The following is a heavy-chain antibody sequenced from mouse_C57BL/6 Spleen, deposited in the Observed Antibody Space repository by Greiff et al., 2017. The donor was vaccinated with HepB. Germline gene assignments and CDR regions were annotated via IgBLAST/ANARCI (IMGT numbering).Heavy chain of an antibody. J-gene: IGHJ2*01. D-gene: IGHD1-1*01. CDR3: ARYYYGSFYYFDY. Sequence: VQLQQPGAELVKPGASVKLSCKASGYTFTSYWMHWVKQRPGQGLEWIGMIHPNSGSTNYNEKFKSKATLTVDKSSSTAYMQISSLTSEDSAVYYCARYYYGSFYYFDYWGQGTTLTVSS. CDR1: GYTFTSYW. CDR2: IHPNSGST. V-gene: IGHV1-64*01.